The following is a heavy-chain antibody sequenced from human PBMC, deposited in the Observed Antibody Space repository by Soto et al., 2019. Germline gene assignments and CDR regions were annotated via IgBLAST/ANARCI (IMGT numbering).Heavy chain of an antibody. CDR3: ARVRRENDFWSDPNNYYYYGMDV. CDR1: GYTFTSYY. D-gene: IGHD3-3*01. CDR2: INPSGGST. V-gene: IGHV1-46*01. J-gene: IGHJ6*02. Sequence: VASVKVSCKASGYTFTSYYMHWVRQAPGQGLEWMGIINPSGGSTSYAQKFQGRVTMTRDTSTSTVYMELSSLRSEDTAVYYCARVRRENDFWSDPNNYYYYGMDVWGQGTTVTVSS.